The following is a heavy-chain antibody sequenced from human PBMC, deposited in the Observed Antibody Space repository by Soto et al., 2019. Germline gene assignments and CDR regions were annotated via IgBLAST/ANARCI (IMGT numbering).Heavy chain of an antibody. V-gene: IGHV4-59*01. Sequence: TSSETLSLTCTVSGGSISGYYWSWIRQPPGKGLEWIGYMYKTGSTVYNPSFKSRVTISVDTSKNQFSLKLNSVTAADTAVYYCARDLWGYCGTDCYPLDVWGQGTTVTVSS. D-gene: IGHD2-21*02. CDR3: ARDLWGYCGTDCYPLDV. CDR2: MYKTGST. CDR1: GGSISGYY. J-gene: IGHJ6*02.